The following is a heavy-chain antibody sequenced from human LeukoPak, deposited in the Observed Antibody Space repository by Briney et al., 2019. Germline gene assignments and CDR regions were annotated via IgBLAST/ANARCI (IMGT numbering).Heavy chain of an antibody. Sequence: ASVKVSCKTSGYTFTSYDINWVRQAPGQGLEWMGWINPNSGGTNYAQKFQGRVTMTRDTSISTAYMELSSLRSDDTAVYYCARVLWGVRGPCYWGQGTLVTVSS. CDR1: GYTFTSYD. D-gene: IGHD3-16*01. J-gene: IGHJ4*02. CDR3: ARVLWGVRGPCY. V-gene: IGHV1-2*02. CDR2: INPNSGGT.